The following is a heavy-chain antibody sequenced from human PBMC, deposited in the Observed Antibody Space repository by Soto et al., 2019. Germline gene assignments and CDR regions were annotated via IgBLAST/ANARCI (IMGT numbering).Heavy chain of an antibody. CDR2: IIPIFGTA. Sequence: QEQLVQSGAEVKKPGSSVKVSCKASGGIFSSYAISWVRQAPGQGLEWMGGIIPIFGTANYAQKFQGRVTITADESTNTASMDLSSLKSEDTAIYYCARGGRGYVWFNEFWGQGTLVTVSS. V-gene: IGHV1-69*01. CDR1: GGIFSSYA. CDR3: ARGGRGYVWFNEF. D-gene: IGHD3-22*01. J-gene: IGHJ4*02.